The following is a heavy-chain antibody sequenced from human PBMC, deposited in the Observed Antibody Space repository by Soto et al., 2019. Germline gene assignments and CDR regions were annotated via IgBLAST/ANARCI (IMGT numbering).Heavy chain of an antibody. CDR2: IGGSGGST. CDR3: AKTQAMAGTRYYHYYNMDV. D-gene: IGHD6-19*01. CDR1: GFTFRNYA. J-gene: IGHJ6*01. Sequence: PGGSMRLSCAASGFTFRNYAMTWVRKATGEGLEWVSGIGGSGGSTYYADSVKGRFTISRDNSKNTLYLQMSSLRAEDTAIYYCAKTQAMAGTRYYHYYNMDVWGQGTTVTVSS. V-gene: IGHV3-23*01.